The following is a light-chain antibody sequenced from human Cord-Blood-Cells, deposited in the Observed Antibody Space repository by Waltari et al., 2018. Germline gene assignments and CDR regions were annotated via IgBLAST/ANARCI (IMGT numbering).Light chain of an antibody. V-gene: IGLV2-23*01. J-gene: IGLJ2*01. CDR1: SSDVGSYNL. CDR2: EGS. Sequence: QSALTQHASVSGSPGQSLTISCTGTSSDVGSYNLVSWYQQHPGKAPKLIIYEGSKRPSGVSNRFSGSKSGNTASLTISGLQAEDEADYYCCSYAGSSTLVFGGGTKLTVL. CDR3: CSYAGSSTLV.